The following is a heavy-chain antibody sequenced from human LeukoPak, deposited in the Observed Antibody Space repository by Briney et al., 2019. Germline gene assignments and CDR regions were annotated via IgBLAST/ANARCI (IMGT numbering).Heavy chain of an antibody. Sequence: SETLSLTCTVSGGSISSSSYYWGWIRQPPGKGLEWIGSIYYSGSTYYNPSLKSRVTISVDTSKNQFSLKPSSVTAADTAVYYCARERSRNQHFFYWGQGTLVTVSS. J-gene: IGHJ4*02. D-gene: IGHD1-14*01. CDR1: GGSISSSSYY. CDR3: ARERSRNQHFFY. V-gene: IGHV4-39*02. CDR2: IYYSGST.